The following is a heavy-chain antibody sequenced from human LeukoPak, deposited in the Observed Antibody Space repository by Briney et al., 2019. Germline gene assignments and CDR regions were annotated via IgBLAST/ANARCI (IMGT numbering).Heavy chain of an antibody. Sequence: GRSLRLSCAASGFTFSSYGMHWVRQAPGKGLEWVAVISYDGSNKYYADSVKGRFTISRDNSKNTLYLQMNSLRAEDTDVYYCAKKARYWGQGTLVTVSS. V-gene: IGHV3-30*18. J-gene: IGHJ4*02. CDR2: ISYDGSNK. CDR1: GFTFSSYG. CDR3: AKKARY. D-gene: IGHD6-6*01.